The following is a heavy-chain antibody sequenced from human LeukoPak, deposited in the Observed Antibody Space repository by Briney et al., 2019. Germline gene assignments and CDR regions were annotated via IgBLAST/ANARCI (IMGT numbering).Heavy chain of an antibody. CDR3: ARGDYGDYYFDY. Sequence: SETLSLTCTVSGYSVRSGYYWGWIRQPPGKGLEWIGSTYHSGSTNYNPSLKSRVTISVDTSKNQFSLKLSSVTAADTAVYYCARGDYGDYYFDYWGQGTLVTVSS. V-gene: IGHV4-38-2*02. J-gene: IGHJ4*02. CDR1: GYSVRSGYY. D-gene: IGHD4-17*01. CDR2: TYHSGST.